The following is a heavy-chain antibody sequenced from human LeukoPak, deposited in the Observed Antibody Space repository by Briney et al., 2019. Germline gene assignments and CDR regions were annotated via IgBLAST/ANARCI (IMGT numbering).Heavy chain of an antibody. J-gene: IGHJ4*02. CDR1: GFTFSSLA. CDR3: AKGGPLQWLRSDC. Sequence: PGGSLRLSCAASGFTFSSLAMSWLPHAPGKGLEWVSAVSGSGGTTYYADAVKGRFTISRDNSKNTLYLQMNSLRAEDTALYYCAKGGPLQWLRSDCWGQGTLVTVSS. D-gene: IGHD5-12*01. V-gene: IGHV3-23*01. CDR2: VSGSGGTT.